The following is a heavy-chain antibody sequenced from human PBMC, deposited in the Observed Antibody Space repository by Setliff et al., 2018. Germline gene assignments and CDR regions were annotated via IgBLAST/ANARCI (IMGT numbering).Heavy chain of an antibody. CDR3: ARMLAAARYYYYYGMDV. Sequence: PSETLSLTCTVSGYSISSGYYWGWIRQPPGKGLEWIGSIYHSGSTYYNPSLKSRVTISVDTSKNQFSLKLSSVTAADTAVYYCARMLAAARYYYYYGMDVWGQGTTVTVS. D-gene: IGHD6-13*01. CDR1: GYSISSGYY. V-gene: IGHV4-38-2*02. J-gene: IGHJ6*02. CDR2: IYHSGST.